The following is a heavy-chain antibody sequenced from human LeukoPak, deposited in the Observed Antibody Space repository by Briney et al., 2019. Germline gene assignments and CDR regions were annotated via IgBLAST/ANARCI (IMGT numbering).Heavy chain of an antibody. D-gene: IGHD2-2*01. CDR3: ATEGYCSSTSCYDY. V-gene: IGHV3-9*01. CDR2: ISWNSGSI. CDR1: GFTFDDYA. Sequence: PGGSLRLSCAASGFTFDDYAMHWVRQAPGKGLEWVSGISWNSGSIGYADSVKGRFTISRDNAKNSLYLQTNSLRAEDTAVYYCATEGYCSSTSCYDYWGQGTLVTVSS. J-gene: IGHJ4*02.